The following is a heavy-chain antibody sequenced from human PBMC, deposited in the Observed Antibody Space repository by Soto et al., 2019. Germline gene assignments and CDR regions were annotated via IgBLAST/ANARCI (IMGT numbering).Heavy chain of an antibody. CDR1: GFTFSSYA. CDR2: ISYDGSNK. CDR3: ASPGGGYSYGSGNWFDA. Sequence: GGSLRLSCAASGFTFSSYAMHWVRQAPGKGLEWVAVISYDGSNKYYADSVKGRFTISRDNSKNTVYLQMNSLRAEDTAVYYYASPGGGYSYGSGNWFDAWGEGALVTVTS. D-gene: IGHD5-18*01. V-gene: IGHV3-30-3*01. J-gene: IGHJ5*02.